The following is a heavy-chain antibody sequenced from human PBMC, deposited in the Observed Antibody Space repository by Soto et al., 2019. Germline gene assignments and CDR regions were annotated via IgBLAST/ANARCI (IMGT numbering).Heavy chain of an antibody. CDR3: ARGPEYDDGSGDCDVDY. D-gene: IGHD3-22*01. Sequence: QVQLVQSGAEVKKPGSSVKVSCKASGSTFSSSAISWVRQAPGQGLEWMGGIIPIFGTANYAQKFQGRVTITADESTSTADMELSSRRAEDTAVYYWARGPEYDDGSGDCDVDYWGQGTLVTVSS. CDR1: GSTFSSSA. V-gene: IGHV1-69*01. J-gene: IGHJ4*02. CDR2: IIPIFGTA.